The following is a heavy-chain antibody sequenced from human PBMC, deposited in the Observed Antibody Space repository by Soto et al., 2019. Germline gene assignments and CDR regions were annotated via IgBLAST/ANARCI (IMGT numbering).Heavy chain of an antibody. V-gene: IGHV3-48*01. Sequence: GGSLRLSCAASGFTFSSYSMNWVRQAPGKGLEWVSYISSSSSTIYYADSVKGRFTISRDNAKNSLYLQMNSLRAEDTAVYYCARYCSGGSCYSDDAFDIWGQGTMVTVSS. J-gene: IGHJ3*02. CDR2: ISSSSSTI. CDR3: ARYCSGGSCYSDDAFDI. D-gene: IGHD2-15*01. CDR1: GFTFSSYS.